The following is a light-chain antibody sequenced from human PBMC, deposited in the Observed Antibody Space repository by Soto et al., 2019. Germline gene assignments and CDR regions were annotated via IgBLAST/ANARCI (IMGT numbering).Light chain of an antibody. J-gene: IGKJ1*01. CDR1: QSVSIY. V-gene: IGKV3-11*01. Sequence: EIVLTQSPATLSLSPGERATLSCRASQSVSIYLAWYQQKPGQAPRLLIYDASNRATGIPARFSGSGSGTDFTLTISSLEPEDFAVYYCQQRSNSPGQFGHATK. CDR2: DAS. CDR3: QQRSNSPGQ.